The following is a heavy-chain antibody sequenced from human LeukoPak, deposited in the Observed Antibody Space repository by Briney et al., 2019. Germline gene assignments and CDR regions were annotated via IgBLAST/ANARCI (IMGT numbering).Heavy chain of an antibody. V-gene: IGHV4-30-2*01. D-gene: IGHD2-2*01. CDR1: GGSISSGGYS. CDR2: IYHSGST. J-gene: IGHJ6*02. Sequence: PSEALSLTCAVSGGSISSGGYSWSWIRQPPGKGLEWIGYIYHSGSTYYNPSLKSRVTISVDTSKNQFSLKLSSVTAADTAVYYCARWWDIVVVPAARSYGMDVWGQGTTVTVSS. CDR3: ARWWDIVVVPAARSYGMDV.